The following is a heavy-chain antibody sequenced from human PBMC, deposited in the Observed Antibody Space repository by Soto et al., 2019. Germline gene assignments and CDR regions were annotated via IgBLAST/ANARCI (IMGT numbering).Heavy chain of an antibody. J-gene: IGHJ5*02. D-gene: IGHD6-13*01. V-gene: IGHV4-4*07. CDR3: ARDQGVAAAGITWFDP. CDR1: GASMNSYH. Sequence: WDTLSLTCTVSGASMNSYHWSWIRQPAGKGLEWIGHIHSSGSTNYNPSLKSRVTMSVDTSKNQFSLRLMSLTAADTAVYYCARDQGVAAAGITWFDPWGQGSLVTVSS. CDR2: IHSSGST.